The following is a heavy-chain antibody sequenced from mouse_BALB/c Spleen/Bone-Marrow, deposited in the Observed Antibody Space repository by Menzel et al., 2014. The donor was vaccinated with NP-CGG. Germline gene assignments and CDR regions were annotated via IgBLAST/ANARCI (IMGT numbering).Heavy chain of an antibody. Sequence: LVESGGGLVKPGGSLKLSCAATGFTFSTYAMTWVRQTPQKRLQWVATLIGGGTYTSSPDRLRGRCTISRDNAKNSLCVQMSSLRSEDTALYFGTRDDYGDVMDYWGQGNSVTVAS. V-gene: IGHV5-9-2*01. CDR1: GFTFSTYA. CDR2: LIGGGTYT. D-gene: IGHD2-4*01. CDR3: TRDDYGDVMDY. J-gene: IGHJ4*01.